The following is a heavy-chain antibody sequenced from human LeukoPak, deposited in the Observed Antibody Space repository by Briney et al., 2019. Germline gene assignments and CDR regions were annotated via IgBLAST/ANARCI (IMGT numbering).Heavy chain of an antibody. CDR2: INHSGST. D-gene: IGHD1-26*01. Sequence: SETLSLTCAVYGGSFSGYYWSWIRQPPGKGLEWIGEINHSGSTNYNPSLKSRVTISVDTSKNQFSLKLSSVTAADTAVYYCARGLGYSGSYGAFDIWGQGQWSPSLQ. V-gene: IGHV4-34*01. J-gene: IGHJ3*02. CDR1: GGSFSGYY. CDR3: ARGLGYSGSYGAFDI.